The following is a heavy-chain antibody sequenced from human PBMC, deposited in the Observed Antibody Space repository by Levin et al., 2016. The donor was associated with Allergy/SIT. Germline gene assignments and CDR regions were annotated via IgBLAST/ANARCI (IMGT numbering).Heavy chain of an antibody. D-gene: IGHD7-27*01. CDR3: NLWITGDTLVFDY. V-gene: IGHV1-46*01. J-gene: IGHJ4*02. Sequence: ASVKVSCKASGYTFTSYYMHWVRQAPGQGLEWMGIINPSGGSTSYAQKFQGRVTMTRDTSTSTVYMELSSLRSDDTAVYYCNLWITGDTLVFDYWGQGTLVTVSS. CDR2: INPSGGST. CDR1: GYTFTSYY.